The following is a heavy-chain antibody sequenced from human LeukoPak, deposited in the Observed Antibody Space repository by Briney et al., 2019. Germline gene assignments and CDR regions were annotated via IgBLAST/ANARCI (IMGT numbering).Heavy chain of an antibody. J-gene: IGHJ4*02. CDR1: GFTFNNHA. CDR3: AKDQRAAHYFYDSTAYYPHYFDY. V-gene: IGHV3-23*01. CDR2: ITGGADST. D-gene: IGHD3-22*01. Sequence: PPGGSLRLSCAASGFTFNNHAMSWVRLAPGRGLEWVSAITGGADSTYYAESVKGRFTISRDNSKNTLFLQMNSLRAEDTAVYYCAKDQRAAHYFYDSTAYYPHYFDYWGQGTLVTVTS.